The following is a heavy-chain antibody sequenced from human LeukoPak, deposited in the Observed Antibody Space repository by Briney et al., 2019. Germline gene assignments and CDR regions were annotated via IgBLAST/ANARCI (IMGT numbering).Heavy chain of an antibody. Sequence: SETLSLTCTVSGGSISSYYWSWIRQPPGKGLEWIGYIYYSGSTNYNPSLKSRVTISVDTSKSQFSLKLSSVTAADTAVYYCARINYDYVWGSYRYTFDYWGQGTLVTVSS. CDR3: ARINYDYVWGSYRYTFDY. CDR1: GGSISSYY. CDR2: IYYSGST. V-gene: IGHV4-59*01. J-gene: IGHJ4*02. D-gene: IGHD3-16*02.